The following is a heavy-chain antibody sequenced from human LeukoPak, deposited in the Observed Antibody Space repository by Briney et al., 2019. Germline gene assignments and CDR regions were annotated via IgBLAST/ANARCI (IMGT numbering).Heavy chain of an antibody. Sequence: GGSLRLSCAASGFTFSSYGMHWVRQAPGKGLEWVAVISYDGSNKYYADSVKGRFTISRDNSKNTLYLQMNSLRAEDTAVYYCARGSRPFDPWGQGTLVTVSS. J-gene: IGHJ5*02. V-gene: IGHV3-30*03. CDR1: GFTFSSYG. CDR2: ISYDGSNK. CDR3: ARGSRPFDP.